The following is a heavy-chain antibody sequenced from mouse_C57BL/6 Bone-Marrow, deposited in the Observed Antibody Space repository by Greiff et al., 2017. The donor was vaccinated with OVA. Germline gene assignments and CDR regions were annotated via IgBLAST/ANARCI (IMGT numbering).Heavy chain of an antibody. Sequence: QVQLQQPGAELVRPGTSVKLSCKASGYTFTSYWMHWVKQRPGQGLEWIGVIDPSDSYTNYNQKFKGKATLTVDTSSSTAYMQLSSLTSEDSAVYYCATGIGNYEDYFDDWGQGTTLTVSS. D-gene: IGHD2-1*01. CDR2: IDPSDSYT. CDR1: GYTFTSYW. V-gene: IGHV1-59*01. CDR3: ATGIGNYEDYFDD. J-gene: IGHJ2*01.